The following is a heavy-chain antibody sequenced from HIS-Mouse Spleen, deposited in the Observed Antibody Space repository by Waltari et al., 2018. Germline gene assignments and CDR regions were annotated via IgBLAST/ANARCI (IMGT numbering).Heavy chain of an antibody. CDR3: ARGGWGSSLDAFDI. D-gene: IGHD6-19*01. Sequence: EVQLVESGGGLVQPGGSVRLSCAASGFTFSSYSMNWVRQAPGKGLEWVSYISSSSSTIYYADSVKGRFTISRDNAKNSLYLQMNSLRDEDTAVYYCARGGWGSSLDAFDIWGQGTMVTVSS. CDR1: GFTFSSYS. V-gene: IGHV3-48*02. J-gene: IGHJ3*02. CDR2: ISSSSSTI.